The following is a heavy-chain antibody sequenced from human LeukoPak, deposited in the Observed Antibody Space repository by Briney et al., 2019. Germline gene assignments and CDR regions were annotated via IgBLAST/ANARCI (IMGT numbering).Heavy chain of an antibody. D-gene: IGHD2-15*01. Sequence: GGSLRLSCAASGFTFRSYGMQWVRQAPGKGLEWVACISYDGSDKYYADSGKGRFTISRDNSRHTLYLQMNGLRAEDTAVYYCAKDQSENSDGGFDVWGQGTMVTVSS. J-gene: IGHJ3*01. V-gene: IGHV3-30*18. CDR2: ISYDGSDK. CDR1: GFTFRSYG. CDR3: AKDQSENSDGGFDV.